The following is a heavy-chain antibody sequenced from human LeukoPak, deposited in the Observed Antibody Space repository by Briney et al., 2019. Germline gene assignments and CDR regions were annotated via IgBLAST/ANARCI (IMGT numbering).Heavy chain of an antibody. CDR3: ARINYYDSSGPEGLYYYYYGMDV. V-gene: IGHV3-53*04. Sequence: PGGSLRLSCAASGFTVSSNYMSWVRQASGKGLEWVSVIYSGGSTYYADSVKGRFTISRHNSKNTLYLQMNSLRAEDTAVYYCARINYYDSSGPEGLYYYYYGMDVWGQGTTVTVSS. J-gene: IGHJ6*02. D-gene: IGHD3-22*01. CDR2: IYSGGST. CDR1: GFTVSSNY.